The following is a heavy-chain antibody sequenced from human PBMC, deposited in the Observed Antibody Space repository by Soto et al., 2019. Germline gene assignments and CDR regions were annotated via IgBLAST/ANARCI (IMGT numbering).Heavy chain of an antibody. Sequence: QLQLQESGSGLVKPSQTLSLTCAVSGGSISSGGYSWSWIRQPPGKGLEWIGYIYHSGSTYYNPSPXRXXTISVARSTTQSSLKLSSVPAADTAVYSCARVPSPWGQGTLVTVSS. V-gene: IGHV4-30-2*01. CDR3: ARVPSP. J-gene: IGHJ5*02. CDR2: IYHSGST. CDR1: GGSISSGGYS.